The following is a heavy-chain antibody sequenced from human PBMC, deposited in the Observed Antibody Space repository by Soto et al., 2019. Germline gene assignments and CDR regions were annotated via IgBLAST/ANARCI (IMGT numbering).Heavy chain of an antibody. Sequence: GESLKISCKGSGYSFTSYWIGWVRQMPGKGLEWMGIIYPGDSDTRYSPSFQGQVTISADKSISTAYLQWSSLKASDTAMYYCARRGDRISSGWCRDWFDPWGQGTLVTVSS. J-gene: IGHJ5*02. CDR3: ARRGDRISSGWCRDWFDP. D-gene: IGHD6-19*01. V-gene: IGHV5-51*01. CDR1: GYSFTSYW. CDR2: IYPGDSDT.